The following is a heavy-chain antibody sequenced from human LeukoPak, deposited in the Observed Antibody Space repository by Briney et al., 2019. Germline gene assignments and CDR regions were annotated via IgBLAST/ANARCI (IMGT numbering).Heavy chain of an antibody. CDR3: ARILLGFDY. J-gene: IGHJ4*02. V-gene: IGHV4-34*01. CDR1: GGSISSYY. Sequence: PSETLSLTCTVSGGSISSYYWSWIRQPPGKGLEWIGEINHSGSTNYNPSLKSRVTISVDTSKNQFSLKLSSVTAADTAVYYCARILLGFDYWGQGTLVTVSS. D-gene: IGHD2/OR15-2a*01. CDR2: INHSGST.